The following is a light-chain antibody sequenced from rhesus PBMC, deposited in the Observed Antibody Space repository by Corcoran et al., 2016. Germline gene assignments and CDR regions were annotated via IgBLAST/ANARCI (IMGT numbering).Light chain of an antibody. Sequence: QAALTQPRSVSGSPGQSVTISCTGTSSDIGGYNYVSWYQQHPGTAPKLMIYEVSKRPSGVSDRFSGSKSGNTASLTISGLQAEDEAEYYCSSYAGSNTLIFGAGTRLTVL. CDR3: SSYAGSNTLI. CDR1: SSDIGGYNY. V-gene: IGLV2-32*02. J-gene: IGLJ1*01. CDR2: EVS.